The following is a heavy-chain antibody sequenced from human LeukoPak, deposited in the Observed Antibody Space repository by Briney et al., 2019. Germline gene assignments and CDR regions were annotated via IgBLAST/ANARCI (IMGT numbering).Heavy chain of an antibody. CDR2: ISYDGSNK. V-gene: IGHV3-30*03. CDR1: GFTFSSYG. D-gene: IGHD2-2*01. Sequence: QPGGSLRLSCAASGFTFSSYGMHWVRQAPGKGLEWVAVISYDGSNKYYADSVKGRFTISRDNSKNTLYLQMNSLRAEDTAVYYCASIMGNLIGYCSSTSCGPWGQGTLVTVSS. CDR3: ASIMGNLIGYCSSTSCGP. J-gene: IGHJ5*02.